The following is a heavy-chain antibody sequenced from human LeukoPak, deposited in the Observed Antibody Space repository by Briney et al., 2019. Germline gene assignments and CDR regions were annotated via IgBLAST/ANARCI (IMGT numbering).Heavy chain of an antibody. V-gene: IGHV3-9*03. CDR2: ISWNSGSI. Sequence: GGSLRLSCAASGFTFDDYAMHWVRQAPGKGLEWVSGISWNSGSIGYADSVKGRFTISRDNAKNSLYLQMNSLRAEDMALYYCAKARQYGAFDIWGRGTMVTVSS. CDR1: GFTFDDYA. D-gene: IGHD4-11*01. J-gene: IGHJ3*02. CDR3: AKARQYGAFDI.